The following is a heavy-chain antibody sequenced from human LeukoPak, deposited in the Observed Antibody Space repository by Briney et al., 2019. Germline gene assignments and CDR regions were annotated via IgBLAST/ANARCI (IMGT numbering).Heavy chain of an antibody. D-gene: IGHD2-15*01. CDR1: GGSISSYY. Sequence: SETLSLTCTVSGGSISSYYWSWIRQPPGRGLEWIGYIYYSGSTNYNPSLKSRVTISVDTSKNQFSLKLSSVTAADTAVYYCARGDCSGGSCYHGYWGQGTLVTVSS. V-gene: IGHV4-59*01. CDR2: IYYSGST. J-gene: IGHJ4*02. CDR3: ARGDCSGGSCYHGY.